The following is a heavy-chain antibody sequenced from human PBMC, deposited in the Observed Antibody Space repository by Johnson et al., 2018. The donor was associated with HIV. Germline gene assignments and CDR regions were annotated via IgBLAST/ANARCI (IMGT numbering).Heavy chain of an antibody. CDR3: ARVLTTRGAFDI. J-gene: IGHJ3*02. CDR1: GFSVSDNY. V-gene: IGHV3-66*03. Sequence: VQLVESGGGLIHPGGSLRLSCVASGFSVSDNYMNWVRQAPGKGLEWVSIIYSAGTTYYADSVKGRFTVSRDDSKNTVYLQMNSLRAEDTAVYYCARVLTTRGAFDIWGQGTMVTVSS. D-gene: IGHD3-9*01. CDR2: IYSAGTT.